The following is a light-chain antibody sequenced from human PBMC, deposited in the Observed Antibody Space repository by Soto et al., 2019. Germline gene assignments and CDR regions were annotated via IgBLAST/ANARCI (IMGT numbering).Light chain of an antibody. V-gene: IGLV2-8*01. Sequence: SALTQPPSASGSPGQSVTISCTGTSSGVIDFNSVSWYQLHPGKAPRLIIYEVTKRPSGVPGRFSGSKSGKTASLTVSGLQTEDEADYYCSSSTGSNYWVFGGGTKVTVL. CDR1: SSGVIDFNS. CDR2: EVT. CDR3: SSSTGSNYWV. J-gene: IGLJ3*02.